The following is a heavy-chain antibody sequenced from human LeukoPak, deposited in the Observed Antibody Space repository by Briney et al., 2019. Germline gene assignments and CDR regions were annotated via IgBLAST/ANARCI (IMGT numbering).Heavy chain of an antibody. V-gene: IGHV3-7*01. CDR3: ARGRYFTYCYYYMDV. CDR2: IRQDGSEK. Sequence: GGSLRLSCAASRFIFSSYWMTWVRQAPGKGLEWVAHIRQDGSEKYYVDSVKGRFTISRDNAKTSLYLQMNSLRAEDTAVYYCARGRYFTYCYYYMDVWGKGTTVTVSS. J-gene: IGHJ6*03. D-gene: IGHD2/OR15-2a*01. CDR1: RFIFSSYW.